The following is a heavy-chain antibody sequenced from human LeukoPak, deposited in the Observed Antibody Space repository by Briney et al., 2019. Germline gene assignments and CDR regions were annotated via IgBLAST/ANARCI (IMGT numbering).Heavy chain of an antibody. CDR1: GFTFSGSA. D-gene: IGHD5-12*01. J-gene: IGHJ5*02. Sequence: GGSLRLSCAASGFTFSGSAIHWVRQASGKGLEWVGRIRTKVYSYATAYGASVKGRFTISRDDSKNTLYLQMNSLRAEDTAVYYCARASGYSGYDLGVNWFDPWGQGTLVTVSS. V-gene: IGHV3-73*01. CDR2: IRTKVYSYAT. CDR3: ARASGYSGYDLGVNWFDP.